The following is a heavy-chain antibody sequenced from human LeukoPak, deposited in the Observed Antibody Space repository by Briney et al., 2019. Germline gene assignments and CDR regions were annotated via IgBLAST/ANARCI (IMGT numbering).Heavy chain of an antibody. Sequence: GGSLRLSCAASGVTFSTGAYSMTWVRQAPGKGLEWVASISVRSSHIFYVDSVKGRFTISRDNVKSSLYLQMNSLRAEETAVYYCARSYDSSGYYPGALGDWGQGTLVTVSS. CDR3: ARSYDSSGYYPGALGD. V-gene: IGHV3-21*01. J-gene: IGHJ4*02. D-gene: IGHD3-22*01. CDR2: ISVRSSHI. CDR1: GVTFSTGAYS.